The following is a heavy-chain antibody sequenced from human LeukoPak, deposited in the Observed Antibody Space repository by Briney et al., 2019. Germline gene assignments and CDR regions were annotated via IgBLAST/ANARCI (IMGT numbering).Heavy chain of an antibody. Sequence: PSETLSLTCTVSGGSISSSSYYWGWIRQPPGKGLEWIGSIYYSGSTYYNPSLKSRVTISVDTSKNQFSLKLSSVTAADTAVYYCASLYCGGDCYRGYFDYWGQGTLVTVSS. D-gene: IGHD2-21*02. V-gene: IGHV4-39*07. CDR3: ASLYCGGDCYRGYFDY. CDR1: GGSISSSSYY. J-gene: IGHJ4*02. CDR2: IYYSGST.